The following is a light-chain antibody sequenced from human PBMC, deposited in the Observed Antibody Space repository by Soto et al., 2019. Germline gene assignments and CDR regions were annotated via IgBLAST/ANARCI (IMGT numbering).Light chain of an antibody. CDR3: QQSHSFPTT. CDR1: QDITRW. Sequence: DIQMTQSPSSLSASVGDTVTITCRSSQDITRWLAWYQQRPGKAPKLLIYGASSLQSGVPARFSGSGAGTDFTLAISSLQPEDFEAYFGQQSHSFPTTFGGGTEV. CDR2: GAS. J-gene: IGKJ4*01. V-gene: IGKV1-12*01.